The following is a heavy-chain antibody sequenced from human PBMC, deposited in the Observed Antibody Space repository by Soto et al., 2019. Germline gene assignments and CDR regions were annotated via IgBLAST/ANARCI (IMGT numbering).Heavy chain of an antibody. CDR2: IIPIFGTA. D-gene: IGHD6-13*01. CDR1: GGTFSSYA. CDR3: AREAGYSSSDDAFDI. J-gene: IGHJ3*02. Sequence: SVKVSCKASGGTFSSYAISWVRQAPGQGLEWMGGIIPIFGTANCAQKFQGRVTITADESTSTAYMELSSLRSEDTAVYYCAREAGYSSSDDAFDIWGQGTMVTVSS. V-gene: IGHV1-69*13.